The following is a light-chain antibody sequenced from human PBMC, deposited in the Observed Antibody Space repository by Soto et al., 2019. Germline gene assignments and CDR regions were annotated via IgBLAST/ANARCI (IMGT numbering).Light chain of an antibody. J-gene: IGLJ3*02. CDR1: SRDVGGYNY. V-gene: IGLV2-14*01. CDR2: EVN. CDR3: TSYTSSNTLV. Sequence: QSALTQPASVSGSPGQSITISCTGTSRDVGGYNYVSWYQHHPGKAPKLVIYEVNNRHSGISDRFSGSKSGNTASLTISGLQAEDEADYYCTSYTSSNTLVFGGGTKLTVL.